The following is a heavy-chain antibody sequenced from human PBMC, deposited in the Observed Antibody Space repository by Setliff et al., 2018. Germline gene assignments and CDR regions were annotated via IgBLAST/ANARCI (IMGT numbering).Heavy chain of an antibody. D-gene: IGHD3-22*01. CDR2: MSDDGSTT. J-gene: IGHJ6*03. CDR3: ARSMFSGYLPLGGKYSMDV. V-gene: IGHV3-74*01. Sequence: PGESLKISCAASGFTFSNYWMHWVRQVPGKGLVWVSHMSDDGSTTNYGDSVKGRFSMSRDISRNTLYLQMNRLTVEDTAVYYCARSMFSGYLPLGGKYSMDVWGKGTMVTVSS. CDR1: GFTFSNYW.